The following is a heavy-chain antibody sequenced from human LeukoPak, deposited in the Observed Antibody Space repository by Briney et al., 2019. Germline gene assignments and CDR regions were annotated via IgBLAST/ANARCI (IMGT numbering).Heavy chain of an antibody. Sequence: PWASVKVSCKASGYTFTGYYMHWVRQAPGQGLEWMGWINPNSGGTNYAQKFQGRVTMTRDTSISTAYMELSRLRSDDTAVYYCARALTSGYSYGPPTTWGMDVWGQGTTVTVSS. J-gene: IGHJ6*02. D-gene: IGHD5-18*01. V-gene: IGHV1-2*02. CDR3: ARALTSGYSYGPPTTWGMDV. CDR1: GYTFTGYY. CDR2: INPNSGGT.